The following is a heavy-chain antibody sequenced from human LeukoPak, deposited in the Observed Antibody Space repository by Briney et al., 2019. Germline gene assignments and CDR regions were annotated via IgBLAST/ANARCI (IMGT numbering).Heavy chain of an antibody. V-gene: IGHV3-30*02. CDR3: AKEPLDGYQRLGYYFDF. Sequence: PGGSLRLSCEASGFTFSNFGMHWVRQAPGKGLEWVTFIRFDGSKENYADSVKGRFTVSRDNSRNTLYLHMNNLRPEDTAVYYCAKEPLDGYQRLGYYFDFGRQGTLVTVSS. J-gene: IGHJ4*02. CDR2: IRFDGSKE. D-gene: IGHD5-24*01. CDR1: GFTFSNFG.